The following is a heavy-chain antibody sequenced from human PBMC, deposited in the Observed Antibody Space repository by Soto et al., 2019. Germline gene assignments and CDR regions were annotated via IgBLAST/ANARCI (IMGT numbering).Heavy chain of an antibody. CDR3: ARVEAPLIHSDHYYYGMDV. D-gene: IGHD5-18*01. Sequence: GGSLRLSCGGSGFSFSTYGMHWFRQSPGKGLQWVAVIWFDGSNTYYADSVKGRFTISRDNSKNTLYLQMNNLRVEDTAVYHCARVEAPLIHSDHYYYGMDVWGQGTKVTVSS. CDR2: IWFDGSNT. V-gene: IGHV3-33*01. CDR1: GFSFSTYG. J-gene: IGHJ6*02.